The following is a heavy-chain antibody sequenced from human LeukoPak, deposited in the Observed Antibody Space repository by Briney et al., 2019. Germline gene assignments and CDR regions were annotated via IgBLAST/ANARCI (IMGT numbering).Heavy chain of an antibody. Sequence: ASVKVSCKASGYTFTGYYMHWVRQAPGQGLEWMGWINPNSGGTNYAQKFQGRVTMTRDTSISTAYMELSRLRSDDTAVYYCAREPDVDTAMVPSLSVDYWGQGTLVTVSS. V-gene: IGHV1-2*02. CDR3: AREPDVDTAMVPSLSVDY. J-gene: IGHJ4*02. CDR1: GYTFTGYY. CDR2: INPNSGGT. D-gene: IGHD5-18*01.